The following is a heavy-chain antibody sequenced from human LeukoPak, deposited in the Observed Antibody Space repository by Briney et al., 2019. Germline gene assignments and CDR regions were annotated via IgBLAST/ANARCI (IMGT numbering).Heavy chain of an antibody. D-gene: IGHD5-18*01. CDR1: GDSISSNSS. J-gene: IGHJ3*02. V-gene: IGHV6-1*01. Sequence: QTLSLTCAIFGDSISSNSSWNWIRQSPSRGLEWLGRTYYRSKWYNDYVVSVKSRININPDTSKNQFSLQLNSVTPEDTAVYYCARGGQGDGYSADEAFDIWGQGTMVTVS. CDR3: ARGGQGDGYSADEAFDI. CDR2: TYYRSKWYN.